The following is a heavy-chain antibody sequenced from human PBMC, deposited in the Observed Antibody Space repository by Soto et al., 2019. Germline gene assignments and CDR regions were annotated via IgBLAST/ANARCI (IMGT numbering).Heavy chain of an antibody. Sequence: GGSLRLSCEASGFTFRDYYMTWFRQAPGKGLEWLSYIDSSTKYTNYADSVKGRFTISRDNAKNSLYLQMNGLRADDTAVYYCAREYYYTMDVWGQGTMVTVSS. CDR1: GFTFRDYY. CDR3: AREYYYTMDV. J-gene: IGHJ6*02. V-gene: IGHV3-11*05. CDR2: IDSSTKYT.